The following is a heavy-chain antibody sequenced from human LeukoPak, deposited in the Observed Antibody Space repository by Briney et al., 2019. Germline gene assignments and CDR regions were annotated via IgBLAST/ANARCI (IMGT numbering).Heavy chain of an antibody. CDR2: INPSGGST. CDR3: ARGGVYYDILTGYQKLIPADY. D-gene: IGHD3-9*01. J-gene: IGHJ4*02. CDR1: GYTFTSYY. V-gene: IGHV1-46*01. Sequence: ASVKVSCKPSGYTFTSYYMHWVRQAPGQGLEGMGIINPSGGSTSYAQKFQGRVTMTRDTSTSTVYMELSSLRSEDTAVYYCARGGVYYDILTGYQKLIPADYWGQGTLVTVSS.